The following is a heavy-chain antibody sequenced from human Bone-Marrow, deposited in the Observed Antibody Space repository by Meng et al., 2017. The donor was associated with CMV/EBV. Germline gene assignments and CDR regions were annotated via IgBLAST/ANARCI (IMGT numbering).Heavy chain of an antibody. CDR3: ARDLDGGGWFDP. V-gene: IGHV4-59*01. CDR1: GGSISSYY. Sequence: SETLSLTCTVSGGSISSYYWSWIRQPPGKGLEWIGYIYYSGSTNYNHSLKSRVTISVDKSKNQFSLKLSSVTAADPAVYYCARDLDGGGWFDPWGQGTLVTVSS. D-gene: IGHD3-16*01. CDR2: IYYSGST. J-gene: IGHJ5*02.